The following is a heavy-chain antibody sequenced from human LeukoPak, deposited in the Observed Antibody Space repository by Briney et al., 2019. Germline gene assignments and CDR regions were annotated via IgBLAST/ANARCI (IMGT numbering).Heavy chain of an antibody. J-gene: IGHJ4*02. CDR2: IIPIFGTA. D-gene: IGHD6-19*01. Sequence: SVKVSCKASGGTFSSYAISWVRQAPGQGLEWMGGIIPIFGTANYAQKFQGRVTITADESTSTAYMELSSLRSEDTAVYYCARESGSGWYEYYFDYWGQGTLVTVSS. V-gene: IGHV1-69*01. CDR3: ARESGSGWYEYYFDY. CDR1: GGTFSSYA.